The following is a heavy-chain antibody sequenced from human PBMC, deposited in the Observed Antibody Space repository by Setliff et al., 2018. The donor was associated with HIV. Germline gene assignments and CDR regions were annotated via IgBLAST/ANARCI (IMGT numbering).Heavy chain of an antibody. CDR3: ARGRSCESDWCWLYYNYYYGMDV. D-gene: IGHD2-8*01. CDR1: GGSLTNYY. V-gene: IGHV4-34*01. CDR2: ITDDGTA. J-gene: IGHJ6*02. Sequence: GGSLTNYYWSWIRQSPGKGLEWIGEITDDGTATYTSSLKSRVTISLDTSKKQLSLKVTSVTAADTAIYYCARGRSCESDWCWLYYNYYYGMDVWAQGTAVTVSS.